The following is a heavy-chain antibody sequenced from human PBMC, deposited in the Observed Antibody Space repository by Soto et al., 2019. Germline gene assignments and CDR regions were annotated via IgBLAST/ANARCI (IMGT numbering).Heavy chain of an antibody. CDR3: ARLRGNEIDY. D-gene: IGHD1-1*01. Sequence: PSETLSLTCTVSGGSISSYYWGWIRQPPGKGLEWIGSIYYSGSTYYNPSLKSRVTISVDTSKNQFSLKLSSVTAADTAVYYCARLRGNEIDYWGQGTLVTVSS. CDR2: IYYSGST. V-gene: IGHV4-39*01. J-gene: IGHJ4*02. CDR1: GGSISSYY.